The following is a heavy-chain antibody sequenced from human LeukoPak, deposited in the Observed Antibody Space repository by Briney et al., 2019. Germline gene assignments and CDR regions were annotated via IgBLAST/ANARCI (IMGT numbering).Heavy chain of an antibody. CDR2: IKQDGSEK. CDR1: GFTFSSYA. V-gene: IGHV3-7*01. Sequence: GGSLRLSCAASGFTFSSYAMTWVRQAPGKGLEWVANIKQDGSEKYYVDSVKGRFTISRDNAKNSLYLQMNSLRAEDTAVYYCTRDGRGASGYWGQGTLVTVSS. J-gene: IGHJ4*02. CDR3: TRDGRGASGY. D-gene: IGHD2-15*01.